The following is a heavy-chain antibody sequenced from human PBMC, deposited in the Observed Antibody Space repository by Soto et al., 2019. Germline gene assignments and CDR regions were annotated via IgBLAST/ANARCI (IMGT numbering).Heavy chain of an antibody. D-gene: IGHD6-13*01. Sequence: GESLKISCKGSGYSFTSYWISWVRQMPGKGLEWVGRIDPSDSYTNYSPSFQGHVTISADKSISTAYLQWSSLKASDTAMFYCARQGASGGNYYYYGMDVWGQGTTVTVSS. CDR1: GYSFTSYW. J-gene: IGHJ6*02. CDR3: ARQGASGGNYYYYGMDV. V-gene: IGHV5-10-1*01. CDR2: IDPSDSYT.